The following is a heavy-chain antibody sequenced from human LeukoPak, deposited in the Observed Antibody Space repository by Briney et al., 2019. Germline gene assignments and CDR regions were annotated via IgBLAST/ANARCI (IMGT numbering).Heavy chain of an antibody. CDR1: GFTFGSYN. V-gene: IGHV3-48*01. J-gene: IGHJ6*03. CDR3: AGLAAWGHYLYCHMDV. Sequence: GGSLRLSCAASGFTFGSYNMHWVRQAPGKGLEWVSYISSSSKIIYYADSVKGRFTISRDNADNFLYLQMTSLTADDTAIYYCAGLAAWGHYLYCHMDVWGKGTTVIVSS. D-gene: IGHD7-27*01. CDR2: ISSSSKII.